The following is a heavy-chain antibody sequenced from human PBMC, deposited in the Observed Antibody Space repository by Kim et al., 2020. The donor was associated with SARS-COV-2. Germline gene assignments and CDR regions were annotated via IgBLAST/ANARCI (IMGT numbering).Heavy chain of an antibody. J-gene: IGHJ4*02. CDR2: IVVGSGNT. Sequence: SVKVSCKASGFTFTSSAVQWVRQARGQRLEWIGWIVVGSGNTNYAQKFQERVTITRDMSTSTAYMELSSLRSEDTAVYYCAADLSSVGRPRQRSNSSSALDYWGQGTLVTVSS. D-gene: IGHD6-6*01. CDR3: AADLSSVGRPRQRSNSSSALDY. CDR1: GFTFTSSA. V-gene: IGHV1-58*01.